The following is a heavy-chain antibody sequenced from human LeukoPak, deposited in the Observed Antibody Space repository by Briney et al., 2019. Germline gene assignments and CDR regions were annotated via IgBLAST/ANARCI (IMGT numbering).Heavy chain of an antibody. V-gene: IGHV1-2*02. J-gene: IGHJ4*02. CDR1: GYTFTVYY. Sequence: ASVKVSCKSSGYTFTVYYMHWVRQAPGQGLEWMGWINPNSGGTNYAQKFQGSVTMTRDTSISTAYMELSRLRSDDTAVYYCARERYCSGGSCYQRREFDYWGQGTLVTVSS. CDR3: ARERYCSGGSCYQRREFDY. CDR2: INPNSGGT. D-gene: IGHD2-15*01.